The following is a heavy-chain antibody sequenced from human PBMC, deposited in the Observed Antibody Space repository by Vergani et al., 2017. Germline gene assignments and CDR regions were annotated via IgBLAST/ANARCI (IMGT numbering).Heavy chain of an antibody. Sequence: QVQLVQSGAEVRKPGASVKVSCKASGDSLSDHYIHWVRQAPGQGFEWMGRLDPHTGDTKYAEKFQGRAILTRDRSISTAYMELSRLRSDDTAVYYCAREGELNNWFDPWGQGTLVTVSS. J-gene: IGHJ5*02. CDR3: AREGELNNWFDP. V-gene: IGHV1-2*02. D-gene: IGHD3-16*01. CDR1: GDSLSDHY. CDR2: LDPHTGDT.